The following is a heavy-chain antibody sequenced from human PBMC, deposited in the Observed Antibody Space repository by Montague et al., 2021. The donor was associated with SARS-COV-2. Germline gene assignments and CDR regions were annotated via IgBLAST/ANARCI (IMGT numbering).Heavy chain of an antibody. V-gene: IGHV4-39*01. CDR3: ARPPGASYYVFWSGGFYI. D-gene: IGHD3-3*01. Sequence: QTPRTGFDWKKKNHYSGSTSYNPSLKSRVTISIDPSKNHFSLRVNSVTAADSAVYFLARPPGASYYVFWSGGFYIWGQGTMVNVS. CDR2: NHYSGST. J-gene: IGHJ3*02.